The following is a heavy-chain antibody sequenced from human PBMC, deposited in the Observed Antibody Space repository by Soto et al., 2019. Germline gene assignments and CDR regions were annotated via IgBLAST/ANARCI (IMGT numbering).Heavy chain of an antibody. CDR2: LDPEDDET. D-gene: IGHD3-22*01. Sequence: GASVKASCKVSGYTLPELSMHWVRHAPGKGLEWMGGLDPEDDETIYAQKFQGRVTMTEDTSTDTAYMELSSLRSEDTAVYYCATANYYDSSGYYPPLDYWGQGTLVTVSS. V-gene: IGHV1-24*01. CDR3: ATANYYDSSGYYPPLDY. J-gene: IGHJ4*02. CDR1: GYTLPELS.